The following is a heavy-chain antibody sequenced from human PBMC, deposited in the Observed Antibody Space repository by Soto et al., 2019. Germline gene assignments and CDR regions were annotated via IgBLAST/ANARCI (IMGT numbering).Heavy chain of an antibody. CDR3: ASFHIVVFRRFGY. Sequence: SETLSLTCTVSGGSISSGDYYWSWIRQPPGKGLEWIGYIYYSGSTYYNPSLKSRVTISVDTSKNQFSLKLSSVTAADTAVYYCASFHIVVFRRFGYWGQGTLVTVS. D-gene: IGHD2-2*01. V-gene: IGHV4-30-4*01. CDR2: IYYSGST. CDR1: GGSISSGDYY. J-gene: IGHJ4*02.